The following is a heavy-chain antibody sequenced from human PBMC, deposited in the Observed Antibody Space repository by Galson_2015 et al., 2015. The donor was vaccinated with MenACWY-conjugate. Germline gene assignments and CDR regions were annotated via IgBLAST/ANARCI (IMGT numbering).Heavy chain of an antibody. V-gene: IGHV3-11*03. Sequence: SLRLSCAASGFTFSDYYMSWIRQAPGKGLEWVSYISGSSSYTNYVDSVKGRFTISRDNAKNSLFLQMNGLRIEDTAVYNCAKSTTYVPDWFDPWGQGTLVTVSS. CDR1: GFTFSDYY. D-gene: IGHD5/OR15-5a*01. CDR3: AKSTTYVPDWFDP. CDR2: ISGSSSYT. J-gene: IGHJ5*02.